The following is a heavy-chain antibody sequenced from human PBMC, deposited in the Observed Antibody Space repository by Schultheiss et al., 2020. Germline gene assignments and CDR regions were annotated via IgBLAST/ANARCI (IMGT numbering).Heavy chain of an antibody. V-gene: IGHV3-15*01. Sequence: ETLSLTCAVYGGSFSGYYWSWIRQPPGKGLEWIGRIKSKTDGGTTDYAAPVKGRFTISRDDSKNTLYLQMNSLKTEDTAVYYCTTINDYYDSSGYYYVVDYWGQGTLVTVSS. J-gene: IGHJ4*02. CDR3: TTINDYYDSSGYYYVVDY. CDR1: GGSFSGYY. CDR2: IKSKTDGGTT. D-gene: IGHD3-22*01.